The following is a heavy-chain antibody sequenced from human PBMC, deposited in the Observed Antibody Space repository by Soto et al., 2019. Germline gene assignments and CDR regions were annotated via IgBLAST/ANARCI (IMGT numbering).Heavy chain of an antibody. CDR2: IYYSGST. Sequence: QLQLQESGPGLVKPSETLSITCTVSGGSISSSSYYWAWIRQPPGKGLDWIGTIYYSGSTYYNPSLKSRVTISVDTSKNQFSLKLTSVTAADTAVYYCARGGSCSGGSCYSDYHYYYMDVWGKGTTVTVSS. CDR1: GGSISSSSYY. J-gene: IGHJ6*03. D-gene: IGHD2-15*01. CDR3: ARGGSCSGGSCYSDYHYYYMDV. V-gene: IGHV4-39*01.